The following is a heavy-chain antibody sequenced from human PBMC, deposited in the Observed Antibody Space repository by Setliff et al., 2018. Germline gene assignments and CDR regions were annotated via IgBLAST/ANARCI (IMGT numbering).Heavy chain of an antibody. Sequence: SETLSLTCTVSGGSMTSYYWSWIRQPAGRGLEWIGHIDPSGNTNYHPSLKSRVTISGDTSKNQFSLKLTSVTAADTAVYFCARSLGSGSYYNSRPFYSDYWGQGTLVTVSS. D-gene: IGHD3-10*01. V-gene: IGHV4-4*07. CDR3: ARSLGSGSYYNSRPFYSDY. J-gene: IGHJ4*02. CDR1: GGSMTSYY. CDR2: IDPSGNT.